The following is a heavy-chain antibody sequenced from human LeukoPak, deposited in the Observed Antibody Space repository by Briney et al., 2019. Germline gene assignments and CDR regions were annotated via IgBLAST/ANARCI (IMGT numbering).Heavy chain of an antibody. CDR1: GFTFDDYA. CDR3: AKCDPYWYFDL. CDR2: ISWNSGIL. J-gene: IGHJ2*01. Sequence: PGGSLRLSCAASGFTFDDYAMHWVRQAPGKGLEWVSGISWNSGILAYADSVKGRFTISRDNAKNSLYLQMNSLGPEDTAFYYCAKCDPYWYFDLWGRGTLVTVSS. V-gene: IGHV3-9*01.